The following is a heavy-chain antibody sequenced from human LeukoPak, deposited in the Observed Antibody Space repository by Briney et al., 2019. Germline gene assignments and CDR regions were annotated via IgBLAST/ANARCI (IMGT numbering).Heavy chain of an antibody. CDR3: AKDLRTYCGGDCYLFDY. Sequence: GGSLGLSCAASGFTFSSYAMSWVRQAPGKGLEWVSAISGSGGSTYYADSVKGRFTISRDNSKNTLYLQMNSLRAEDTAVYYCAKDLRTYCGGDCYLFDYWGQGTLVTVSS. J-gene: IGHJ4*02. D-gene: IGHD2-21*02. CDR2: ISGSGGST. CDR1: GFTFSSYA. V-gene: IGHV3-23*01.